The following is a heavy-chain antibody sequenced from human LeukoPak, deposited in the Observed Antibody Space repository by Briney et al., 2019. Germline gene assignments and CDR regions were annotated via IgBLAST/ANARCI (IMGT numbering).Heavy chain of an antibody. CDR1: GFTFSRYW. J-gene: IGHJ4*02. D-gene: IGHD6-19*01. CDR2: IKTDGKTT. V-gene: IGHV3-74*01. Sequence: PGGSLRLSCAASGFTFSRYWMHWVRQAPGKGLVWVSHIKTDGKTTSYADSVKGRFTISRDNAKNSLFLQMNSLRAEDTAIYYCARDGARQINIAVPGGDYWGQGTLVTVSS. CDR3: ARDGARQINIAVPGGDY.